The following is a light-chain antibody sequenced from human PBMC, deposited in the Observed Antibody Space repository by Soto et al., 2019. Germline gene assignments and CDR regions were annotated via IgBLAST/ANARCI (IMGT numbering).Light chain of an antibody. Sequence: DIQLTQSPSFLSASVGDRVTITCRASQGISSYLAWYQQKPGKAPKLLIYAASTLQSGVPSRFSGSGSGTEFTLTIGSLQPEDFASYYCQQLFSYPLFTFGPGTKVDIK. CDR1: QGISSY. V-gene: IGKV1-9*01. CDR3: QQLFSYPLFT. J-gene: IGKJ3*01. CDR2: AAS.